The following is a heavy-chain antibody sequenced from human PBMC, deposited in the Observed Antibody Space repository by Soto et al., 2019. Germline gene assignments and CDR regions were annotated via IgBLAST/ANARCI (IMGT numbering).Heavy chain of an antibody. CDR2: ISSSSNTI. CDR3: ARTFGSGSYYYYYSDY. CDR1: GFTFSSYS. V-gene: IGHV3-48*02. D-gene: IGHD3-10*01. J-gene: IGHJ4*02. Sequence: PGGSLRLSCAASGFTFSSYSMNWVRQAPGKGLEWVSYISSSSNTIYYVDSVKGRFTISRDNAKNSLYLQMNSLRDEDTAVYYCARTFGSGSYYYYYSDYWGQGTLVTVSS.